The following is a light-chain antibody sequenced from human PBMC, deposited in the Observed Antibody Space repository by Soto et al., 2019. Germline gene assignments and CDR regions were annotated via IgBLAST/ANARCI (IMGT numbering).Light chain of an antibody. CDR3: ASLTTTSFV. CDR1: SSDVGAYNF. J-gene: IGLJ1*01. CDR2: EVS. Sequence: LTQPASLSWSPGQSITISCTVTSSDVGAYNFVSWYQHHPDKAPKLMISEVSNRPSGVSDRFSGSKSGNTASLTISGLQAEDEADYYCASLTTTSFVFGTGTKVTVL. V-gene: IGLV2-14*01.